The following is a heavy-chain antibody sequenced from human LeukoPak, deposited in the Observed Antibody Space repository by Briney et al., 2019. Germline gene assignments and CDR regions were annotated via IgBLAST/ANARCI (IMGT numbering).Heavy chain of an antibody. CDR1: GYTFTSYG. CDR3: ANIAARPPYYYYYMDV. CDR2: ISAYNGNT. V-gene: IGHV1-18*01. Sequence: ASVKVSCKASGYTFTSYGISWVRQAPGQGLEWMGWISAYNGNTNYAQELQGRVTMTTDTSTSTAYMELRSLRSDDTAVYYCANIAARPPYYYYYMDVWGKGTTVTVSS. D-gene: IGHD6-6*01. J-gene: IGHJ6*03.